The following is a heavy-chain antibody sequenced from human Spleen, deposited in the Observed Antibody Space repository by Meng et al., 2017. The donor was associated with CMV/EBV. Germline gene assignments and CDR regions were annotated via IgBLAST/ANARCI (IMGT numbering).Heavy chain of an antibody. Sequence: GESLKISCAASGFTFTSYWMTWVRQAPGKGLEWVAVISYDGSNKYYADSVKGRFTISRDNSKNTLYLQMNSLRAEDTAVYYCARDRGWYRHYGMDVWGQGTTVTVSS. CDR3: ARDRGWYRHYGMDV. CDR2: ISYDGSNK. D-gene: IGHD6-19*01. J-gene: IGHJ6*02. CDR1: GFTFTSYW. V-gene: IGHV3-30*03.